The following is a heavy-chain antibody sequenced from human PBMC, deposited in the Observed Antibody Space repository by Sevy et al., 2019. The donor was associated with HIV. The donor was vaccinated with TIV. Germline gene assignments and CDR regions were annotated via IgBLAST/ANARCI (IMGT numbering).Heavy chain of an antibody. J-gene: IGHJ4*02. CDR3: TTERHNRFQW. V-gene: IGHV3-53*01. D-gene: IGHD6-19*01. Sequence: GGSLRLTCAASGFNVINQYMSWVRQAPGKGLECVSTLYGNDNTDYADSVKGRFTISRDNSKNTLSLQMNSLRAEDTAVYYCTTERHNRFQWWDRGTLVTVSS. CDR2: LYGNDNT. CDR1: GFNVINQY.